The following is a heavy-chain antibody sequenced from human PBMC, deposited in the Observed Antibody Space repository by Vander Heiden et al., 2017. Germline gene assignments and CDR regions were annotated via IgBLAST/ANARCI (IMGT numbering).Heavy chain of an antibody. CDR3: ARGGSHTHTDGFSF. V-gene: IGHV3-33*01. Sequence: QLVESGGGVVQPGTSLRLSCAASGSPSRSYGMHWGRKAPGKGLEWVEVIWYDESKTYYEDAVKGRFTISRDNFKDTLYLEMNRLRAEDSAVYWCARGGSHTHTDGFSFWGQGTMVSVS. J-gene: IGHJ3*01. D-gene: IGHD1-26*01. CDR2: IWYDESKT. CDR1: GSPSRSYG.